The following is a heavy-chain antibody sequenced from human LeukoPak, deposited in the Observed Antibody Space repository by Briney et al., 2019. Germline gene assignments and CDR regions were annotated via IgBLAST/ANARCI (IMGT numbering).Heavy chain of an antibody. D-gene: IGHD6-6*01. CDR1: GFTFTSYA. Sequence: GGSLRLSCAASGFTFTSYAMSWVRQAPGKGLEWVPAISGSGGSTYYADSVKGRFTISRDNSKNTLYLQMNSLRAEDTAVYYCAKDKGASIAARLSYFDYWGQGTLVTVSS. J-gene: IGHJ4*02. CDR2: ISGSGGST. V-gene: IGHV3-23*01. CDR3: AKDKGASIAARLSYFDY.